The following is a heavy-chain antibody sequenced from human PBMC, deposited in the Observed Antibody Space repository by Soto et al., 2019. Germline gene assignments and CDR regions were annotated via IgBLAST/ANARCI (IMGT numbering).Heavy chain of an antibody. CDR1: GGTFSGYY. J-gene: IGHJ3*02. CDR2: INHSGST. Sequence: SETLSLTCAVYGGTFSGYYWSWIRQPPGKGLEWIGEINHSGSTNYNPSLKSRVTISVDTSKNQFSLKLSSVTAADTAVYYCARELGYCSGGSCYAGGAFDIWGQGTMVTVSS. V-gene: IGHV4-34*01. CDR3: ARELGYCSGGSCYAGGAFDI. D-gene: IGHD2-15*01.